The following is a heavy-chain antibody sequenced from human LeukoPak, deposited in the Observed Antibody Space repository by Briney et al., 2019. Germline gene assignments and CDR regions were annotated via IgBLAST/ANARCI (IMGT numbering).Heavy chain of an antibody. J-gene: IGHJ4*02. CDR1: GYTFTTYY. Sequence: ASVKVSCKASGYTFTTYYIHWVRQAPGQRLEWVGIINPSGGSASYAQKFQGRVTMTRDTSTSTVYMELSSLRSEDTAVYYCARLSDSSNSYYYFGYWGQGTVVTVSS. V-gene: IGHV1-46*01. D-gene: IGHD3-22*01. CDR2: INPSGGSA. CDR3: ARLSDSSNSYYYFGY.